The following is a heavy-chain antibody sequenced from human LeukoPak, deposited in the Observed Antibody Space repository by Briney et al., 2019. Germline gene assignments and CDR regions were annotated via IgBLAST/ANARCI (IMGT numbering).Heavy chain of an antibody. CDR2: IYHSGST. D-gene: IGHD6-25*01. Sequence: SETLSLTCTVSGYSISSGYYWGWIRQPPGKGLEWIGSIYHSGSTYYNPSLKSRVTISVDTSKNQFSLKLSSVTAADTAVYYCSASLGSSDYYYYMDVWGKGTTVTVSS. CDR3: SASLGSSDYYYYMDV. V-gene: IGHV4-38-2*02. J-gene: IGHJ6*03. CDR1: GYSISSGYY.